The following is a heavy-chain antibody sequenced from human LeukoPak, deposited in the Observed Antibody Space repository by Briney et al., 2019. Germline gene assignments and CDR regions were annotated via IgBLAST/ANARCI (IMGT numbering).Heavy chain of an antibody. Sequence: ASVKVSCKASGYTFTGYYMHWVRQAPGQGLEWMGWINPNSGGTNYAQKFQGRVTMTRDTSISTAYMELSRLRSDDTAVYYCARPTYDSSGYYLGDFDPWGQGTLVTVSS. D-gene: IGHD3-22*01. CDR2: INPNSGGT. V-gene: IGHV1-2*02. J-gene: IGHJ5*02. CDR3: ARPTYDSSGYYLGDFDP. CDR1: GYTFTGYY.